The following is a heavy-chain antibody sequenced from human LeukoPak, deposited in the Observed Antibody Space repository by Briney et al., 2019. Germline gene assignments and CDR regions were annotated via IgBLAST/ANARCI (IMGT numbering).Heavy chain of an antibody. CDR1: GGSISSYY. CDR2: ISYSGST. V-gene: IGHV4-59*01. Sequence: SETLSLTCTVAGGSISSYYWSWIRQPPGKGLKWIGYISYSGSTNYNPSLKSRVTISVDTSKNQFSLNLSSVTAADTAVYYCARVSSVGSLFDYWGQGTLVTVSS. D-gene: IGHD3-10*01. CDR3: ARVSSVGSLFDY. J-gene: IGHJ4*02.